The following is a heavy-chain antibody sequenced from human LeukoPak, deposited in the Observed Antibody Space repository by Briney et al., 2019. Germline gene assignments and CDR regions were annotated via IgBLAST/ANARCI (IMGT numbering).Heavy chain of an antibody. D-gene: IGHD6-6*01. CDR2: ISAYNGNK. CDR3: ARDRWSSSSSEGTLDI. J-gene: IGHJ3*02. V-gene: IGHV1-18*01. Sequence: ASVKVSCKASGYTFTSYGISWVRQAPGQGLEWMGWISAYNGNKVYAQELQGRVTMTTDTSTSTAYMELRSLRSDDTAVYYCARDRWSSSSSEGTLDIWGQGTMVTVSS. CDR1: GYTFTSYG.